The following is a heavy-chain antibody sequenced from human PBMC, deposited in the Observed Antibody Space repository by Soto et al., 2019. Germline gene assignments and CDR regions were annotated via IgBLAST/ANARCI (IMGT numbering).Heavy chain of an antibody. CDR2: VSTTSSYT. CDR3: AKATVAGTGWFDP. V-gene: IGHV3-11*05. CDR1: GFTFSDYY. Sequence: QVQLVESGGGLVKPGGSLRLSCAASGFTFSDYYMSWIRQAPGKGLEWVSCVSTTSSYTNYSDSVKGRFTISGDNAKNSLCLQMNSLIAEDTAVYYGAKATVAGTGWFDPSGQGTLVTVSS. J-gene: IGHJ5*02. D-gene: IGHD6-19*01.